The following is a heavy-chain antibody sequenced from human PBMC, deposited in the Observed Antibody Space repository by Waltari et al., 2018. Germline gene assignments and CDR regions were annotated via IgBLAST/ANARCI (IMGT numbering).Heavy chain of an antibody. CDR1: GGPFRSYA. J-gene: IGHJ5*02. Sequence: QVQLVQSGAEGKKPGSSVKVSCKASGGPFRSYAISWVPQAPGPGLEWMGGIIPIFGTANYAQKFQGRVTITADKSTSTAYMELSSLRSEDTAVYYCARDSDYYGSGSYSVAHSWFDPWGQGTLVTVSS. CDR2: IIPIFGTA. CDR3: ARDSDYYGSGSYSVAHSWFDP. V-gene: IGHV1-69*06. D-gene: IGHD3-10*01.